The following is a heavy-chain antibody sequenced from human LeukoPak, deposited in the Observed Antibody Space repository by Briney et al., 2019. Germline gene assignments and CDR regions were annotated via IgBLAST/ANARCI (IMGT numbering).Heavy chain of an antibody. Sequence: ASVKVSCKASGYTFNSYDINWVRQATGQGLEWMGWMNPNSGNTGYAQKFQGRVTMTRNTSISTAYMELSSLRSEDTAVYYCARARHHSYMVRGVIIYYYYGMDVWGQGTTVTVSS. V-gene: IGHV1-8*01. CDR2: MNPNSGNT. D-gene: IGHD3-10*01. CDR1: GYTFNSYD. J-gene: IGHJ6*02. CDR3: ARARHHSYMVRGVIIYYYYGMDV.